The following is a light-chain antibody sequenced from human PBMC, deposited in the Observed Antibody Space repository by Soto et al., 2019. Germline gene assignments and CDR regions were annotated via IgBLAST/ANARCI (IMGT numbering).Light chain of an antibody. CDR2: GVS. CDR3: QQSYSTPRT. Sequence: VQMTQSPISLSASVGDRITITCLASQSIGSDLNWYQQKPGKAPKVLIHGVSSLQSGVPSRFSGSGSVTDFTLTINGHQPEDFATYYCQQSYSTPRTFGQGTKLEIK. CDR1: QSIGSD. J-gene: IGKJ2*01. V-gene: IGKV1-39*01.